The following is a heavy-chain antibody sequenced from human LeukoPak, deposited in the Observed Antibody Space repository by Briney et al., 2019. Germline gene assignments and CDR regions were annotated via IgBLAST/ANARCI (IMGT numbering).Heavy chain of an antibody. D-gene: IGHD3-22*01. Sequence: SQTLSLTCTVSGGSISSYYWSWIRQPPGKGLEWIGYIYYSGSTNYNPSLKSRVTISVDTSKNQFSLKLSSVTAADTAVYYCARHQRYYYDSSGYPYYFDYWGQGTLVTVSS. CDR3: ARHQRYYYDSSGYPYYFDY. CDR1: GGSISSYY. CDR2: IYYSGST. V-gene: IGHV4-59*08. J-gene: IGHJ4*02.